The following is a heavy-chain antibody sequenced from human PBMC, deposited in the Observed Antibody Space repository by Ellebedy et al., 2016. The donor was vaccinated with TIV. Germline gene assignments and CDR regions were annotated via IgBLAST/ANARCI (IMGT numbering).Heavy chain of an antibody. J-gene: IGHJ4*02. CDR3: AKDSLFCSSTSCYFFDS. CDR2: IKQDGSEK. CDR1: GFTFSSYW. D-gene: IGHD2-2*01. Sequence: GGSLRLSCAASGFTFSSYWMSWVRQAPGKGLEWVANIKQDGSEKYYVDSVKGRFTISRDNAKNSLYLQMNSLRAEDTAVYYCAKDSLFCSSTSCYFFDSWGQGTLVTVSS. V-gene: IGHV3-7*01.